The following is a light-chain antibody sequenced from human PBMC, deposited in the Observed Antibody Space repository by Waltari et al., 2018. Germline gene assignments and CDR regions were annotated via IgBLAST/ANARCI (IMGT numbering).Light chain of an antibody. CDR3: QQYYSTPPT. CDR2: WAS. Sequence: DIVMTQSPDSLAVSLGERATINSNTGQRVLYSSNDKNYLAWFQQQPGQPPKLLISWASTRESGVPDRFSGSGSGTDFTLTISSLQAEDVAVYYCQQYYSTPPTFGQGTKVEIK. CDR1: QRVLYSSNDKNY. J-gene: IGKJ1*01. V-gene: IGKV4-1*01.